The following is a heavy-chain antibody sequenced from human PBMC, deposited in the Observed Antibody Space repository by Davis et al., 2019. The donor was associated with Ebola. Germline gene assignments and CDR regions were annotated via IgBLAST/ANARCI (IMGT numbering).Heavy chain of an antibody. CDR3: ARNRGSGYSGYDLHFGFDI. D-gene: IGHD5-12*01. V-gene: IGHV4-30-4*01. Sequence: SETLSLTCTVSGGSISSGDYYWSWIRQHPGKGLEWIGYIYHSGSTNYNPSLKSRVTISVDKSKNQFSLKLSSVTAADTAVYYCARNRGSGYSGYDLHFGFDIWGQGTMVTVSS. CDR1: GGSISSGDYY. CDR2: IYHSGST. J-gene: IGHJ3*02.